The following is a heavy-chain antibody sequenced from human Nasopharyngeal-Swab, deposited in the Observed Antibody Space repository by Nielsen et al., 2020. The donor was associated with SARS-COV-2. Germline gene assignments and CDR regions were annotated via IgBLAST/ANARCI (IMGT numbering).Heavy chain of an antibody. CDR1: GFTFSSYA. J-gene: IGHJ4*02. V-gene: IGHV3-30-3*01. D-gene: IGHD2-8*01. CDR3: ARDHRGYYCTNGVCYTALDY. CDR2: ISYDGSNK. Sequence: GGSLRLSCAASGFTFSSYAMHWVRQAPGKGLEWVAVISYDGSNKYYADSVKGRFTISRDNSKNTLYLQMNSLRAEDTAVYYCARDHRGYYCTNGVCYTALDYWGQGTLVTVSS.